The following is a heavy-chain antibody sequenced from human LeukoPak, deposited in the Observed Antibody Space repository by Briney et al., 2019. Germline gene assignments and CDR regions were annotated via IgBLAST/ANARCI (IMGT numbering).Heavy chain of an antibody. J-gene: IGHJ3*02. CDR3: ARTGYSGYADAFDI. CDR1: GGSISSSNW. D-gene: IGHD5-12*01. CDR2: IYHSGST. V-gene: IGHV4-4*02. Sequence: SETLSLTCAVSGGSISSSNWWSWVRQPPGKGLEWIGEIYHSGSTNYNPSLKSRVTISVDKSENQFSLKLSSVTAADTAVYYCARTGYSGYADAFDIWGQGTMVTVSS.